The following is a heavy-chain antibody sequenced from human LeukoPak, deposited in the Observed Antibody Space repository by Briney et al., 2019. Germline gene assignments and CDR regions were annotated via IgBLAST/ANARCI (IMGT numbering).Heavy chain of an antibody. J-gene: IGHJ4*02. CDR3: AGAQKWSTFDY. D-gene: IGHD2-8*01. V-gene: IGHV3-30*09. Sequence: GGALRLSCAASGFTFSTSAMHWVRQAPGKGLEGVALISYDGSNEYYGDSVRGRFAISRDNYKHTVYLQMNSLRSEDTAVYYCAGAQKWSTFDYWGQGTVVTVSS. CDR2: ISYDGSNE. CDR1: GFTFSTSA.